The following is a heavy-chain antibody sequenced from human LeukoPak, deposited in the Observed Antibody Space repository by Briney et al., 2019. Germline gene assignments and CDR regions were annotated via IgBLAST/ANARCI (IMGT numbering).Heavy chain of an antibody. J-gene: IGHJ4*02. CDR3: ARGYDGNYHAFDY. Sequence: GGSLRLSCAASGFAFSNYAMSWVRQAPGKGLEWVSVVSGSGVNTYYADSVKGRFTISRDNSKNTLSLQMNSLRADDTAVYYCARGYDGNYHAFDYWGQGTLVTVSS. CDR2: VSGSGVNT. D-gene: IGHD1-26*01. V-gene: IGHV3-23*01. CDR1: GFAFSNYA.